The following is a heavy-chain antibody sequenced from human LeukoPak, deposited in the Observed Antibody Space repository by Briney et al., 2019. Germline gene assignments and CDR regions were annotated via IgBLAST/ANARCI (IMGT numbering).Heavy chain of an antibody. Sequence: GASVKVSCKASGYTFTSYSMNWVRQAPGQGLEWMGWIITNTGNPTYAQDFTGRFVFSLDTSVSTAYLQINSLKAEGTAVYYCAREVLRLDFWGQGTLVTVSS. J-gene: IGHJ4*02. V-gene: IGHV7-4-1*02. CDR2: IITNTGNP. CDR3: AREVLRLDF. CDR1: GYTFTSYS.